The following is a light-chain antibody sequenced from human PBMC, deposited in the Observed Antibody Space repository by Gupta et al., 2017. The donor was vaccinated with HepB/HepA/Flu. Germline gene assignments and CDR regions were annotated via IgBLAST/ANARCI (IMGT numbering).Light chain of an antibody. CDR2: WAS. V-gene: IGKV4-1*01. CDR3: QQYDSTPQT. CDR1: QSVLYSSNNKNY. J-gene: IGKJ2*01. Sequence: DIVMTQSPDSLPVSLGERATINCKSSQSVLYSSNNKNYLAWYQQKPGQPPKLLIYWASTRESGVPDRFSGSGSGTDFTLTISSLQAEDVAVYYCQQYDSTPQTFGQGTKLEIK.